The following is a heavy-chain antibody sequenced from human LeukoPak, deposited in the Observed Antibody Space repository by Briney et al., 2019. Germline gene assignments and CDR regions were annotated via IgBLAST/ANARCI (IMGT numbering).Heavy chain of an antibody. V-gene: IGHV3-30*02. Sequence: GSLRLSCAASGFIFTSYDMHWVSQAPGKGLDWVASIRYDGSDKYYADSVKGRFTISRDNSRNMVYLQMNTLRTEDSALYYCAKDGGKGGKIDYWGQGSLVSVSS. CDR2: IRYDGSDK. D-gene: IGHD3-16*01. J-gene: IGHJ4*02. CDR3: AKDGGKGGKIDY. CDR1: GFIFTSYD.